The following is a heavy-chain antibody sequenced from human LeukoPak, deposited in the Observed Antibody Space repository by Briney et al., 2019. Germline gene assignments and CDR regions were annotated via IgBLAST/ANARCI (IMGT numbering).Heavy chain of an antibody. D-gene: IGHD2-2*01. CDR2: IDPDPSEE. Sequence: GGSLRLSCVASGFTFGSCWMTWVGQPPGKWLEWVANIDPDPSEEHYAESVKGRFTISRDNGKNSLYLQMSGLRAEDTAVYYCARVIVLVRGASDHFDLWGQGTLLTVSS. CDR3: ARVIVLVRGASDHFDL. CDR1: GFTFGSCW. J-gene: IGHJ4*02. V-gene: IGHV3-7*01.